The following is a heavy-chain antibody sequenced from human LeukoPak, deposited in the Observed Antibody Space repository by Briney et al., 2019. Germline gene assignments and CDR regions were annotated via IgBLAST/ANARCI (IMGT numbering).Heavy chain of an antibody. CDR1: GFTFSSYS. D-gene: IGHD4-23*01. CDR2: ISSSSSYI. Sequence: PGGSLRLSCAASGFTFSSYSMNWVRQAPGEGLEWVSSISSSSSYIYYADSVKGRFTISRDNAKNSLYLQMNSLRAEDTAVYYCARVISRTTVVTPDAFDIWGQGTMVTVSS. J-gene: IGHJ3*02. V-gene: IGHV3-21*01. CDR3: ARVISRTTVVTPDAFDI.